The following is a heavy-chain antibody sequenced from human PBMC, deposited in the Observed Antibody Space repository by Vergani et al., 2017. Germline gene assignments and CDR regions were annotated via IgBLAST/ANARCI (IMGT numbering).Heavy chain of an antibody. CDR2: IYPNGNG. J-gene: IGHJ5*02. D-gene: IGHD2-21*01. V-gene: IGHV4-4*07. CDR3: ARGNCGVNCPKYNWLAP. CDR1: GCSMSDFY. Sequence: QVQLQESGPGVVKPLDTLSLTCTVSGCSMSDFYWTWIRQPAGRGLEWIGRIYPNGNGNYNESLRSRLTMSIDTSRSQFSLSLSSVTAADTAVYYCARGNCGVNCPKYNWLAPWGRGILVTVSS.